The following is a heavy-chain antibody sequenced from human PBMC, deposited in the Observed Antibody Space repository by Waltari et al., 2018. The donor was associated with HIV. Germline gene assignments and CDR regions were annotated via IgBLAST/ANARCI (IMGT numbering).Heavy chain of an antibody. CDR1: GFTFSLSS. CDR3: VKEGGVGSIKEDY. CDR2: ISANGYKT. Sequence: DVQLLESGGGFVQPGGSLRLSCAVSGFTFSLSSMYWVRQARGKGPEWVSAISANGYKTFYTDSVRGRFTVSRDNPKSTLYLQMNNLRTEDTAAYFCVKEGGVGSIKEDYWGQGTLVTVSS. J-gene: IGHJ4*02. V-gene: IGHV3-23*01. D-gene: IGHD1-26*01.